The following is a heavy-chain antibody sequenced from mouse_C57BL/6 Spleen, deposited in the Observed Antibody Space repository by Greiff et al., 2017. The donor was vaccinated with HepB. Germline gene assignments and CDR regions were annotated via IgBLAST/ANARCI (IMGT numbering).Heavy chain of an antibody. J-gene: IGHJ2*01. Sequence: EVQRVESGGGLVKPGGSLKLSCAASGFTFSDYGMHWVRQAPEKGLEWVAYISSGISTIYYADTVKGRFTISRDNAKNTMFLQMTSLRSEDTAMYYCARRRYVDFDCWGPGTTLSVSS. CDR1: GFTFSDYG. V-gene: IGHV5-17*01. D-gene: IGHD2-10*02. CDR3: ARRRYVDFDC. CDR2: ISSGISTI.